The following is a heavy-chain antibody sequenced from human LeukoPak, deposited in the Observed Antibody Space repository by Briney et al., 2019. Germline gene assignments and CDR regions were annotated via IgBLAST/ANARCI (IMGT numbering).Heavy chain of an antibody. D-gene: IGHD2-15*01. CDR2: IYSGGST. CDR1: GFTVSSNY. Sequence: GGSLRLSCAASGFTVSSNYMSWVRQAPGKGLEWVSVIYSGGSTYHADSVKGRFTISRDNSKNTLYLQMNSLRAEDTAVYYCAREYYCSGGSCYSGMIVYWGQGTLVTVSS. V-gene: IGHV3-66*02. CDR3: AREYYCSGGSCYSGMIVY. J-gene: IGHJ4*02.